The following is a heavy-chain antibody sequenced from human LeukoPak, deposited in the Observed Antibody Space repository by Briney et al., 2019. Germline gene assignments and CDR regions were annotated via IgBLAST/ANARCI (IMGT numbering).Heavy chain of an antibody. J-gene: IGHJ4*02. V-gene: IGHV3-66*01. Sequence: GGSLRLSCPASGFSVSKNYMSWVRQAPGQGLECVSVIYSGGNTYYAASVEGRFTISRDHSENTLYLQMNSLRAEDTAVYYCAAPFWSAYPNWGQGTLVTVSS. CDR2: IYSGGNT. CDR3: AAPFWSAYPN. D-gene: IGHD3-3*01. CDR1: GFSVSKNY.